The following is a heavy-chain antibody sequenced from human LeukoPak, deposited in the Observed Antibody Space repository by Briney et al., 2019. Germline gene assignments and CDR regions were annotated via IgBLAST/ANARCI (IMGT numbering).Heavy chain of an antibody. CDR2: IRYAGTNK. V-gene: IGHV3-30*02. J-gene: IGHJ4*02. CDR1: GFTFSNYG. Sequence: GGSLRLSCEAFGFTFSNYGMHWVRQAPGKGPEWVASIRYAGTNKYYVDSVEGRFTISRDDSKNTLYLEMNSLRLEDTAVYYCAKDRGDRLRDYFDFWGQGTRVTVSA. CDR3: AKDRGDRLRDYFDF. D-gene: IGHD5-12*01.